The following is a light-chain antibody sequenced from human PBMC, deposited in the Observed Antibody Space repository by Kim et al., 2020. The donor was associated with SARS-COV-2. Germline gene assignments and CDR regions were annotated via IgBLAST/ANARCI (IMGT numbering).Light chain of an antibody. J-gene: IGLJ2*01. Sequence: QSALTQPASVSGSPGQSITITCTGTSSDVGGSNYVSWYQQHPGKAPKLMIYDVSKRTSGVSNRFSGSKSGNTASLTISGLQAEDEADYYCSSYTSSSTLVFGGGTQLTVL. CDR1: SSDVGGSNY. V-gene: IGLV2-14*01. CDR2: DVS. CDR3: SSYTSSSTLV.